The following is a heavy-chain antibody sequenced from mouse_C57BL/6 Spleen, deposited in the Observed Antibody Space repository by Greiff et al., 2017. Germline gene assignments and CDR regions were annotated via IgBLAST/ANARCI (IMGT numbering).Heavy chain of an antibody. CDR2: IYPGDGDT. CDR1: GYAFSSSW. V-gene: IGHV1-82*01. CDR3: AREDYDDGY. Sequence: QVQLQQSGPELVKPGASVKISCKASGYAFSSSWMNWVKQRPGKGLEWIGRIYPGDGDTNYHGKFKGKVTLTADKSTSTAYMQLSSLTSEDSAVYVCAREDYDDGYWGQGTLVTVSA. D-gene: IGHD2-4*01. J-gene: IGHJ3*01.